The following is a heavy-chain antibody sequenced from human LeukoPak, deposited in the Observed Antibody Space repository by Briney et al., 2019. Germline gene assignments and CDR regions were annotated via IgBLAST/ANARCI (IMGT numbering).Heavy chain of an antibody. CDR1: GYTFTTYY. J-gene: IGHJ4*02. D-gene: IGHD3-22*01. Sequence: ASVKVSCKASGYTFTTYYIHWVRQAPGQGLEWMGIISPSGGSTTYAQKFQDRVTMTRDTSTSTVYMELSSLRSVDTAVYYCARTSGYTFDYWGQGTLVTVSS. V-gene: IGHV1-46*01. CDR3: ARTSGYTFDY. CDR2: ISPSGGST.